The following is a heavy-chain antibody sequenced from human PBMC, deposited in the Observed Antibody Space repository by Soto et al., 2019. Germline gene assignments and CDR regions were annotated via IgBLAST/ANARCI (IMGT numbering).Heavy chain of an antibody. J-gene: IGHJ2*01. CDR3: AREVAVAGTIWYFDL. V-gene: IGHV3-30-3*01. CDR1: GFTFSSYA. D-gene: IGHD6-19*01. CDR2: ISYDGSNK. Sequence: QVQLVESGGGVVQPGRSLRLSCAASGFTFSSYAMHWVRQAPGKGLEWVAVISYDGSNKYYADSVKCRFTISRDNYKNTLYLQMNSLRAEDTAVYYCAREVAVAGTIWYFDLWGRGTLVTVSS.